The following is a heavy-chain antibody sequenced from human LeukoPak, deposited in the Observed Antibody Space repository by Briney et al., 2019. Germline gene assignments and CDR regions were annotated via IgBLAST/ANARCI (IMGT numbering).Heavy chain of an antibody. Sequence: PSETLSLTCTVSGGSISSHYWSWIRQPAGKGLEWIGRIYTSGSTNYNPSLKSRVTMSVDTSKNQFSLKLSSVTAADTAVYYCVLGIAAAGLDYWGQGTLVTVSS. CDR3: VLGIAAAGLDY. CDR2: IYTSGST. J-gene: IGHJ4*02. CDR1: GGSISSHY. D-gene: IGHD6-13*01. V-gene: IGHV4-4*07.